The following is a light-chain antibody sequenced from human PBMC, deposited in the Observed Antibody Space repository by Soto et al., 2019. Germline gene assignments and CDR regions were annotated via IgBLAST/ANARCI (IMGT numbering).Light chain of an antibody. CDR3: QQYGGSPVT. V-gene: IGKV3-20*01. CDR2: VAS. J-gene: IGKJ5*01. Sequence: EIVLTQSPGTLSLSPGERATLSCRASQSVSSNYLAWYQQKPGQAPRLLIYVASSRASGIPDRFSGSGSGTEFTLTITRLEPGDFAVYYCQQYGGSPVTFGQGTRLEIK. CDR1: QSVSSNY.